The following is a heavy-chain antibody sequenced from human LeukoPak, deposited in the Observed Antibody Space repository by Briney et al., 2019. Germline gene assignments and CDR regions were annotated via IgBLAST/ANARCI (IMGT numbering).Heavy chain of an antibody. CDR1: ASSISSSSYY. V-gene: IGHV4-39*07. D-gene: IGHD2-15*01. J-gene: IGHJ4*02. CDR2: IYYSGAT. CDR3: ARGSGYCGGGSCLFDY. Sequence: SETLSLTCSVSASSISSSSYYWGWIRQPPGRGLEWIGNIYYSGATYYNPSLESRVTISIDTSKSQFSLKFSSVTAADTAVFYCARGSGYCGGGSCLFDYWGRGTLVTVSS.